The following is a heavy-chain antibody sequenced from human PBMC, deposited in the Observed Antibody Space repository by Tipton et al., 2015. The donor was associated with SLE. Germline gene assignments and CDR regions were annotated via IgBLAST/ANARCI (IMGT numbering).Heavy chain of an antibody. V-gene: IGHV3-33*06. CDR2: IWYDGSNK. CDR3: AKERAAAGTGAWYFDL. Sequence: SLRLSCAAPGFTFSSYGMHWVRPAPGKGVGGVAVIWYDGSNKYYADSVKGRFTISRDNSKNTLYLQMNSLRAEDTAVYYCAKERAAAGTGAWYFDLWGRGTLVTVSS. D-gene: IGHD6-13*01. J-gene: IGHJ2*01. CDR1: GFTFSSYG.